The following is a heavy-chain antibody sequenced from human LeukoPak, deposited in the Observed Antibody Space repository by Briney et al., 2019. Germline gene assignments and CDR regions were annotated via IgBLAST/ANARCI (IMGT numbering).Heavy chain of an antibody. CDR1: GGSISSYY. Sequence: SETLSLTCTVSGGSISSYYWSWIRQPPGKGLEWIGYIYYSGSTNNNPSLKSRVTISVDTSKNQFSLKLSSVTAADTAVYYCARDYDVLTAYPPTQLFDPWGQGTLVTVSS. J-gene: IGHJ5*02. V-gene: IGHV4-59*12. D-gene: IGHD3-9*01. CDR2: IYYSGST. CDR3: ARDYDVLTAYPPTQLFDP.